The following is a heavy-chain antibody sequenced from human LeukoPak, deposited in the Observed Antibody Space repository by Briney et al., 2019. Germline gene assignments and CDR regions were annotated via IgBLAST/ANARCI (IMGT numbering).Heavy chain of an antibody. CDR2: IYPRDGST. CDR3: ARDQEGFDY. Sequence: ASVKVSCKASGYSFTSNYIHWVRQAPGQGLEWMGMIYPRDGSTSYAQRFQDRVTVTRDTSTSTVHMELSGLRSEDTAVYYCARDQEGFDYWGQGTQVTVSS. V-gene: IGHV1-46*01. CDR1: GYSFTSNY. J-gene: IGHJ4*02.